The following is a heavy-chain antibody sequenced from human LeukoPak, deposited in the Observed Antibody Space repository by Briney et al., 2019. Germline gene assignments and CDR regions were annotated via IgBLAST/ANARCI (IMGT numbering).Heavy chain of an antibody. J-gene: IGHJ4*02. Sequence: GGSLRLSCAASGFTFSSYSMNWVRQAPGKGLEWVSSISSSSSYIYYADSVKGRFTISRDNAKNSLYLQMNSLRAEDMAVYYCARDEYSSSPLDYWGQGTLVTVSS. CDR2: ISSSSSYI. V-gene: IGHV3-21*01. D-gene: IGHD6-13*01. CDR3: ARDEYSSSPLDY. CDR1: GFTFSSYS.